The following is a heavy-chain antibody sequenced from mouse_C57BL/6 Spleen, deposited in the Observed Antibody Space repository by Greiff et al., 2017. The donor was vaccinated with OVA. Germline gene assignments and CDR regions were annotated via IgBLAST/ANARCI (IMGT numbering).Heavy chain of an antibody. CDR1: GYTFTSYW. J-gene: IGHJ3*01. D-gene: IGHD2-5*01. V-gene: IGHV1-5*01. CDR3: THSNSFAY. CDR2: IYPGNSDT. Sequence: EVQLPQSGTVLARPGASVKMSCKTSGYTFTSYWMHWVKQRPGQGLEWIGAIYPGNSDTSYNQKFKGKAKLTSVTSASTAYMELRSLTNDDSAVSYCTHSNSFAYWGQGTLVTVSA.